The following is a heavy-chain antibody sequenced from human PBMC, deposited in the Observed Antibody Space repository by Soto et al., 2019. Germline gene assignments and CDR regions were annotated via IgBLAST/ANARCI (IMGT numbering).Heavy chain of an antibody. CDR3: ARSFITIFGVAPWFDP. CDR2: INHSGST. J-gene: IGHJ5*02. V-gene: IGHV4-34*01. Sequence: SETLSLTCAVYGGSFSGYYWSWIRQPPGKGLEWIGEINHSGSTNYNPSLKSRVTISVDTSKNQFSLKLSSVTAVDTAVYYCARSFITIFGVAPWFDPWGQGTLVTVSS. D-gene: IGHD3-3*01. CDR1: GGSFSGYY.